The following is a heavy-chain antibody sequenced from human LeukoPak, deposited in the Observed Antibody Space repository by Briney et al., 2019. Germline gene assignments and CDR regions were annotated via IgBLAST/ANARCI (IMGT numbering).Heavy chain of an antibody. D-gene: IGHD3-22*01. CDR2: ISSSSSYI. Sequence: KPGGSLRLSCAASGFTFSSYSMNWVRQAPGKGLEWVSSISSSSSYIYYADSVKGRFTISRDNAKNSLYLQMNSLRAEDTAVYYCARDSPPFYYDSSGYSRGHAFDIWGQGTMVTVSS. CDR1: GFTFSSYS. J-gene: IGHJ3*02. V-gene: IGHV3-21*01. CDR3: ARDSPPFYYDSSGYSRGHAFDI.